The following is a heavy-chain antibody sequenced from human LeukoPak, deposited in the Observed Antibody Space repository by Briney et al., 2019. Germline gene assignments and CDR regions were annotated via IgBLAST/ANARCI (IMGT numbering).Heavy chain of an antibody. Sequence: GGSLRLSCAASGFTFSSYWMTWVRQAPGKGLEWVANIKQDGSEKYYVDFVKGRFTISRDNAKNSLYLQMNSLRAEDTAVYYCASEPTFYSGYVPHYFDYWGQGTLVTVSS. CDR2: IKQDGSEK. D-gene: IGHD5-12*01. CDR1: GFTFSSYW. J-gene: IGHJ4*02. CDR3: ASEPTFYSGYVPHYFDY. V-gene: IGHV3-7*03.